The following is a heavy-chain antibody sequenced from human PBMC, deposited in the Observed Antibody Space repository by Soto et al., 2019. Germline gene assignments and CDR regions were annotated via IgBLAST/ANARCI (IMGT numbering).Heavy chain of an antibody. J-gene: IGHJ5*02. V-gene: IGHV3-11*06. Sequence: KAGGSLRLSCAASGFTFSDYYMSWIRQAPGKGLEWVSYISSSSSYTNYADSVKGRFTISRDNAKNSLYLQMNSLRAEDTAVYYCARVRGGYCSSTSCRNWFDPWGQGTLVSVSS. CDR1: GFTFSDYY. CDR3: ARVRGGYCSSTSCRNWFDP. D-gene: IGHD2-2*01. CDR2: ISSSSSYT.